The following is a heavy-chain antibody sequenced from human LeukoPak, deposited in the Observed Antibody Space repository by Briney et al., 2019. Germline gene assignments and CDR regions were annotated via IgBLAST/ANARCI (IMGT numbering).Heavy chain of an antibody. V-gene: IGHV3-48*01. J-gene: IGHJ4*02. CDR1: GFSFSSYS. CDR3: VRGGTGNGNYLDF. D-gene: IGHD1-1*01. CDR2: IDDRGSPI. Sequence: PGGSLRLSCAASGFSFSSYSMNWVRQAPGKGLEWLSYIDDRGSPIKYADSVKGRFTISRDNAKNSLSLQMNGLRGEDTAVYYCVRGGTGNGNYLDFWGQGTLVTVSS.